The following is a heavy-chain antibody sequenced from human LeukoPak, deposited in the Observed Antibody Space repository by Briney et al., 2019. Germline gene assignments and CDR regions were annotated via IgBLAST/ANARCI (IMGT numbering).Heavy chain of an antibody. CDR1: GYTFTGYY. CDR2: MNPNNGDT. Sequence: ASVKVSCKASGYTFTGYYLHWVRQAPGQGPEWMGWMNPNNGDTSYAPKFQGRVTMTRDASINTAYMELSRLTSDDTAVYFCARPYSYDDPFDSWGQGSLVTVSS. J-gene: IGHJ4*02. CDR3: ARPYSYDDPFDS. V-gene: IGHV1-2*02. D-gene: IGHD3-3*01.